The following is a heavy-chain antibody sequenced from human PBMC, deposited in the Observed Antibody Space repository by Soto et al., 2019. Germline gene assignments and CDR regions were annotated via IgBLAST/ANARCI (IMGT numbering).Heavy chain of an antibody. CDR1: GGSFSVYY. V-gene: IGHV4-34*01. CDR3: ASRYGSGKYYFDH. Sequence: PSETLSLTCAVYGGSFSVYYCSWIRLSPGKGLEWIGEINHSGSTNYNPSLKSRVTMSEDTSKNQFSLKLTSVTAADTAVYYCASRYGSGKYYFDHWTQGTLVTAPQ. D-gene: IGHD3-10*01. CDR2: INHSGST. J-gene: IGHJ4*02.